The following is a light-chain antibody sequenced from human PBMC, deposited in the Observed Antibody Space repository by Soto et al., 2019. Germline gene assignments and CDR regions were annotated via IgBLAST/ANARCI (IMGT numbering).Light chain of an antibody. CDR3: QRDNNWPT. CDR1: QSVSSN. CDR2: GAS. J-gene: IGKJ3*01. Sequence: EIVMTQSPATLSVSPGERATLSCRASQSVSSNLAWYQQKPGQVPRLLIYGASTRATGIPARFSGSGSGTEFTITISSLQSEDFAVYYCQRDNNWPTSGPGTKVDIK. V-gene: IGKV3-15*01.